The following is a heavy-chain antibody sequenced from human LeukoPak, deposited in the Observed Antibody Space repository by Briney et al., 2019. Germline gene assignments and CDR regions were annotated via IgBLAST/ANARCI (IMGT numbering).Heavy chain of an antibody. Sequence: SETLSLTCTVSGGSISSYYWSWIRQPPGKGLEWIGYIYYSGSTNYNPSLKSRVTISVDTSKNQFSLKLNSVTAADTAVYYCARGQGTVTTHWGQGTLVTVSS. J-gene: IGHJ4*02. D-gene: IGHD4-11*01. CDR3: ARGQGTVTTH. V-gene: IGHV4-59*01. CDR2: IYYSGST. CDR1: GGSISSYY.